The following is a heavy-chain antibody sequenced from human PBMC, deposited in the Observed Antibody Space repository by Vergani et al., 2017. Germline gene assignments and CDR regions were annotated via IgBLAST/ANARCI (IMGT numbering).Heavy chain of an antibody. CDR3: VKEKIDLGSYFFDS. CDR2: ISYDGSNK. D-gene: IGHD2/OR15-2a*01. CDR1: GFTFSSYG. J-gene: IGHJ4*01. Sequence: VQLVESGGGLVKPGGSLRLSCAASGFTFSSYGMHWVRQAPGKGLEWVAVISYDGSNKYYADSVKGRFSISRDNSKNTVFLQMHSLRAEDTAIYYCVKEKIDLGSYFFDSWGHGILVTVSS. V-gene: IGHV3-30*18.